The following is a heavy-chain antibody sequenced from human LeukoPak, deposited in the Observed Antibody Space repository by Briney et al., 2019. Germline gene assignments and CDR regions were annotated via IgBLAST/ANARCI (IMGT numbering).Heavy chain of an antibody. CDR2: IKQDGSEK. Sequence: PGGSLRLSCAASGFTFSSYWMSWVRQAPGKGLEWVANIKQDGSEKYYVDSVKGRFTISRDNAKNSLYLQMNSLRAEDTAVYYCASDYYDSSLVSGPWGQGTLVTVSS. CDR3: ASDYYDSSLVSGP. J-gene: IGHJ5*02. CDR1: GFTFSSYW. V-gene: IGHV3-7*01. D-gene: IGHD3-22*01.